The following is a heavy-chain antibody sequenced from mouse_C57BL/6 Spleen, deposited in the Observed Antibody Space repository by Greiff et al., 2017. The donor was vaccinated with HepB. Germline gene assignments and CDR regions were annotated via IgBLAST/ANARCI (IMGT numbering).Heavy chain of an antibody. D-gene: IGHD1-1*01. J-gene: IGHJ2*01. V-gene: IGHV5-9*01. CDR1: GFTFSSYT. Sequence: EVKLVESGGGLVKPGGSLKLSCAASGFTFSSYTMSWVRQTPEKRLEWVATISGGGGNTYYPDSVKGRFTMSRDNAKNTMYLQMSSLRSEDTALYYCARGGDYYGRSYGYFDYWGQGTTLTVSS. CDR2: ISGGGGNT. CDR3: ARGGDYYGRSYGYFDY.